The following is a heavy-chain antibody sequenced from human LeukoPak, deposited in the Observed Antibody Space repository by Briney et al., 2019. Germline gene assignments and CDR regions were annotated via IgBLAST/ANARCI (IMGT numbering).Heavy chain of an antibody. CDR2: INAYNGNK. CDR3: DIYGEPLDY. Sequence: ASVKDSLQASGYTFTSYGISGVRQAPGQGLEWMRWINAYNGNKTYAQKVQGSVTMTNDKTTIKVYMKLRSPRSDDTAVYYYDIYGEPLDYWGQGTLVTVSS. D-gene: IGHD4-17*01. CDR1: GYTFTSYG. J-gene: IGHJ4*02. V-gene: IGHV1-18*01.